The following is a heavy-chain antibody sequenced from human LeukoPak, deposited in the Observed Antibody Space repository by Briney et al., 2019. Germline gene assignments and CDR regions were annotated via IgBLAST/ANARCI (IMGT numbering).Heavy chain of an antibody. CDR3: ARSIPYGTTWYGRSDY. D-gene: IGHD6-13*01. J-gene: IGHJ4*02. CDR1: GFPFSSYS. CDR2: IKPDGTTK. V-gene: IGHV3-7*03. Sequence: GGSLRLSCAASGFPFSSYSMTWVRQAPGKGLEWVANIKPDGTTKFYVDSVKGRFTISRNNALNSLYLQMNSLRAEDTAIYYCARSIPYGTTWYGRSDYWGQGTLVTVSS.